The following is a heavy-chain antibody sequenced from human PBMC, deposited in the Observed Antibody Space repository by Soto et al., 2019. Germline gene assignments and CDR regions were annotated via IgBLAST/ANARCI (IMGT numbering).Heavy chain of an antibody. CDR1: GGSINSGGYY. V-gene: IGHV4-31*01. Sequence: QVQLQESGPGLVKPSETLSLTCTLSGGSINSGGYYWTWIRQHPGKGLEWIGYISYSGTTSYNPSLKNHLTIPIDNQNPFSLQLSSVTAADPATYSCARQFCGGDCLPPLNLGQGTLVTVSS. CDR2: ISYSGTT. J-gene: IGHJ4*02. D-gene: IGHD2-21*02. CDR3: ARQFCGGDCLPPLN.